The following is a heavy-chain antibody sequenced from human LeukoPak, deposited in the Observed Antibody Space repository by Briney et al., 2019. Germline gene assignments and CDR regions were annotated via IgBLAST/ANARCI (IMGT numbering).Heavy chain of an antibody. CDR2: ISYDGSNK. Sequence: GGSLRLSCAASGFTFSSYAMHWVRQAPGKGLEWVAVISYDGSNKYYADSVKGRFTISRDNSKNTLYLQMNSLRAEDTAVYYCARDSMITFGGVSYYFDYWGQGTLVTVSS. J-gene: IGHJ4*02. V-gene: IGHV3-30-3*01. CDR1: GFTFSSYA. D-gene: IGHD3-16*01. CDR3: ARDSMITFGGVSYYFDY.